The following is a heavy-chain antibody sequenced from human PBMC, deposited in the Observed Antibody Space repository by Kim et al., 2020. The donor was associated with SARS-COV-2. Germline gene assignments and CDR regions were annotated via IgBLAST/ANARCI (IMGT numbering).Heavy chain of an antibody. Sequence: GGSLRLSCAASGFTFSSYWMSWVRQAPGKGLEWVANIKQDGSEKYYVDSVKGRFTISRDNAKNSLYLQMNSLRAEDTAVYYCASGNSLRIAAAGNFDFWGRGTMVTVSS. V-gene: IGHV3-7*03. CDR1: GFTFSSYW. CDR2: IKQDGSEK. CDR3: ASGNSLRIAAAGNFDF. J-gene: IGHJ2*01. D-gene: IGHD6-13*01.